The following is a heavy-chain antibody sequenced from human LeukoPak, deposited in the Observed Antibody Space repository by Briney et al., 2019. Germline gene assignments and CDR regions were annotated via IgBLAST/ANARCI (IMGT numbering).Heavy chain of an antibody. CDR1: GFTFSSYA. CDR3: AKDYSSGTSIRGFDY. D-gene: IGHD3-10*01. CDR2: MSGNGGTA. V-gene: IGHV3-23*01. Sequence: GGSLRLSCAASGFTFSSYAMSWVRQTPGKGLEWVSGMSGNGGTAYYPDSVRGRFTISRDNSKNTLYLQVDSLRAEDTAVYYCAKDYSSGTSIRGFDYWGQGTLVTVSS. J-gene: IGHJ4*02.